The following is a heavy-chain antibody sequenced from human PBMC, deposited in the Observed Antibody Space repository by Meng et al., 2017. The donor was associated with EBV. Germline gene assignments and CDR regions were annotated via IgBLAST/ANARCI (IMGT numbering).Heavy chain of an antibody. CDR2: IYWDDAK. Sequence: QITVKESGPTLVKPTQTLLLTCTFSGISLTTSGVGVGWIRQPPGKALEWLAVIYWDDAKRYSPSLKNRLTITKDTSKNQVVLTMTNMDPVDTATYFCAHSKYYSDSGGYWDYFDDWGQGTLVTASS. V-gene: IGHV2-5*02. D-gene: IGHD3-10*01. CDR1: GISLTTSGVG. CDR3: AHSKYYSDSGGYWDYFDD. J-gene: IGHJ4*02.